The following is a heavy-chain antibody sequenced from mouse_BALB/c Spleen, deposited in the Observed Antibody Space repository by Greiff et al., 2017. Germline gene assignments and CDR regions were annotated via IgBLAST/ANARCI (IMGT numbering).Heavy chain of an antibody. CDR3: ARDNRDYYAMDY. V-gene: IGHV5-6-3*01. Sequence: EVMLVESGGGLVQPGGSLKLSCAASGFTFSSYGMSWVRQTPDKRLELVATINSNGGSTYYPDSVKGRFTISRDNAKNTLYLQMSSLKSEDTAMYYCARDNRDYYAMDYWGQGTSVTVSS. J-gene: IGHJ4*01. CDR2: INSNGGST. CDR1: GFTFSSYG.